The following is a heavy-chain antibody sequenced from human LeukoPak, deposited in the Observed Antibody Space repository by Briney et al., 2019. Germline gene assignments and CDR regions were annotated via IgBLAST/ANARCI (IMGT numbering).Heavy chain of an antibody. Sequence: GGSLRLSCVASGFTFSNYAMSWVRRAPGKGLEWVSSLSGSGGHTYYADSVKGRFTISRDNSRNTLYLQMNSLRAEDTAVYYCARHFAYSSSSYFDYWGQGSLVTVSS. V-gene: IGHV3-23*01. D-gene: IGHD6-6*01. CDR3: ARHFAYSSSSYFDY. CDR2: LSGSGGHT. J-gene: IGHJ4*02. CDR1: GFTFSNYA.